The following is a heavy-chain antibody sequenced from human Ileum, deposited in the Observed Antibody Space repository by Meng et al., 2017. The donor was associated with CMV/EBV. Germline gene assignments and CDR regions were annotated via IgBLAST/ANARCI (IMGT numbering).Heavy chain of an antibody. CDR1: GGSFSEYH. CDR2: INHGGSS. CDR3: ARASPQRRFLSY. V-gene: IGHV4-34*01. D-gene: IGHD3-3*01. Sequence: QVQLKQWGAGLLKPSETLSLMCAVHGGSFSEYHWSWIRQPPGKGLEWIGEINHGGSSNYNPSLKSRVTISVDRSRNQVSLKLTSVTAADTAVYYCARASPQRRFLSYWGQGTLVTVSS. J-gene: IGHJ4*02.